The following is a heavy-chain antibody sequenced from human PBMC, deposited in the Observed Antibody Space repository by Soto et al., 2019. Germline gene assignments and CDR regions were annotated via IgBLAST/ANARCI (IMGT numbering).Heavy chain of an antibody. CDR3: ARDRVSGTIRGHFDY. V-gene: IGHV3-30-3*01. J-gene: IGHJ4*02. D-gene: IGHD1-7*01. Sequence: GGSLRLSCAASGFTFSSYAMHWVRQAPGKGLEWVAVISYDGSNKYYADSVKGRFTISRDNSKNTLYLQMNSLRAEDTAVYYCARDRVSGTIRGHFDYWGQGTLVTVSS. CDR2: ISYDGSNK. CDR1: GFTFSSYA.